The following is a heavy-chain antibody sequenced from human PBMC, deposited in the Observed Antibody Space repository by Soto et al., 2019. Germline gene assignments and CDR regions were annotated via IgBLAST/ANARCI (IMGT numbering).Heavy chain of an antibody. D-gene: IGHD2-2*01. CDR2: ISGSGGST. CDR1: GFTFSSYA. Sequence: EVQLLESGGGLVQPGGSLRLSCAASGFTFSSYAMSWVRQAPGKGLEWVSAISGSGGSTYYADSVKGRFTISRDNSKNTLYLQMNSLRAEDTAVYYCAHRERGSTGPGDYWGQGTLVTVSS. J-gene: IGHJ4*02. CDR3: AHRERGSTGPGDY. V-gene: IGHV3-23*01.